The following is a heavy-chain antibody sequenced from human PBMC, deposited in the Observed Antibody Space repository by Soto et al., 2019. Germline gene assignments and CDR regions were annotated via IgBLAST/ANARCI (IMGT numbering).Heavy chain of an antibody. D-gene: IGHD3-22*01. CDR2: INHSGST. CDR3: ARGRWTYYYDSSGYYSGWFDP. Sequence: SETLSLTCAVYGGSFSGYYWSWIRHPPGEGLEWIGEINHSGSTNYNPSLKSRVTISVDTSKNQFSLKLGSVTAADTAVYYCARGRWTYYYDSSGYYSGWFDPWGQGTLVTVSS. CDR1: GGSFSGYY. V-gene: IGHV4-34*01. J-gene: IGHJ5*02.